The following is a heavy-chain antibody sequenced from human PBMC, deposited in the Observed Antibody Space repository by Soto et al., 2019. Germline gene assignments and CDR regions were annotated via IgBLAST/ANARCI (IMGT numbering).Heavy chain of an antibody. CDR2: IYYSGCT. V-gene: IGHV4-31*03. Sequence: SETLSLTCTVSGGSISSGGYYWSWIRQHPGKGLEWIGYIYYSGCTYYNPSLKSRVTISVDTSKNQFSLKLSSVTAADTAVYYCARSASGSYYDYVWGSYRYALFDYWGQGTLVTVSS. D-gene: IGHD3-16*02. CDR1: GGSISSGGYY. CDR3: ARSASGSYYDYVWGSYRYALFDY. J-gene: IGHJ4*02.